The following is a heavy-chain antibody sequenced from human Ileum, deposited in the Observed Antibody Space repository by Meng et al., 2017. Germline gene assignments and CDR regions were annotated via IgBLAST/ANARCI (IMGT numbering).Heavy chain of an antibody. J-gene: IGHJ4*02. V-gene: IGHV3-74*01. Sequence: EVQLVESGGGLVQPGGSLRLSCAASGFTFSSYSMFWVRQAPGKGLVWVSRIASDGSGAGYADFVKGRFTISRHNANNTLYLQMNSLRVEDTAVYYCWGSSRWYNDFWGQGTLVTVSS. CDR2: IASDGSGA. D-gene: IGHD6-19*01. CDR1: GFTFSSYS. CDR3: WGSSRWYNDF.